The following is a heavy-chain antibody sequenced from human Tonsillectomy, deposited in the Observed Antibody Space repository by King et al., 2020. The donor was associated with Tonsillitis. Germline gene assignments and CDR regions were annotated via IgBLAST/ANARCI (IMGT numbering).Heavy chain of an antibody. CDR3: AGAYDSSGYFLINWYFDL. CDR1: GGSISSGDHY. Sequence: QLQESGPGLVKPSQTLSLTCTVSGGSISSGDHYWSWIRQPPGKGLEWIGYIYYSGSTYYNPSLKSRVTISVDTSKNQFSLKLSSVTAADTAVYYCAGAYDSSGYFLINWYFDLWGRGTLVTVSS. D-gene: IGHD3-22*01. CDR2: IYYSGST. J-gene: IGHJ2*01. V-gene: IGHV4-30-4*01.